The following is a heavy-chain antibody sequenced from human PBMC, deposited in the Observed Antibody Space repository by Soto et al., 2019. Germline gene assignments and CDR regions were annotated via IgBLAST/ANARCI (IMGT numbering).Heavy chain of an antibody. CDR2: FDPGDGEV. J-gene: IGHJ5*02. CDR1: GYTLTELS. CDR3: AIGVNVDR. V-gene: IGHV1-24*01. D-gene: IGHD3-3*01. Sequence: QVQVVQSGAQVKEPGASVRVSCKVSGYTLTELSIHWVRQAPGKGLEWMGGFDPGDGEVLYAQKFQGRLIMTEDTSTNTAHMALSSLRYEDTAVYYCAIGVNVDRWGQGTLVSVAS.